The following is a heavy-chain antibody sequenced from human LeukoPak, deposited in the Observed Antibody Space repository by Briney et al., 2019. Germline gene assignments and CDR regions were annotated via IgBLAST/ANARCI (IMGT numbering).Heavy chain of an antibody. Sequence: PGGSLRLSCAAPGFTFSSYAMSWVRQAPGKGLEWVSAISGSGGSTYYADSVKGRFTISRDNSKNTLYLQMNSLRAEDTAVFYCAKDWGVSSSSCFDYWGQGTLVTVSS. J-gene: IGHJ4*02. V-gene: IGHV3-23*01. CDR3: AKDWGVSSSSCFDY. CDR1: GFTFSSYA. CDR2: ISGSGGST. D-gene: IGHD6-6*01.